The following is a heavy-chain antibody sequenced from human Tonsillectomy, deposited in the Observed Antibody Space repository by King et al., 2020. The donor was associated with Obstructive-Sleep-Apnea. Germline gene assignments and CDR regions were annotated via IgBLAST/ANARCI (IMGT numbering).Heavy chain of an antibody. V-gene: IGHV3-23*04. CDR1: GFTFSSYA. CDR3: AKDRTLIAAEIDY. CDR2: ISGSGGSP. Sequence: VQLVESGGGLVQPGGSLRLSCAASGFTFSSYAISWVRQAPGKGLEWGSAISGSGGSPYYADSVKGRFTISRDNSKNTLYLQMNSLRAEDTAVYYCAKDRTLIAAEIDYWGQGTLVTVSS. J-gene: IGHJ4*02. D-gene: IGHD6-13*01.